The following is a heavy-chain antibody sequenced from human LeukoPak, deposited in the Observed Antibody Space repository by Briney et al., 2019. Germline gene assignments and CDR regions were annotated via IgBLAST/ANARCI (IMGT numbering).Heavy chain of an antibody. CDR2: VNPNSGNT. D-gene: IGHD5-24*01. J-gene: IGHJ6*02. CDR1: GYTFTSYY. Sequence: ASVKVSCKASGYTFTSYYMHWVRQATGQGLEWMGWVNPNSGNTGYAQKFQGRVTMTRNTSISTAYMELSSLRSEDTAVYYCAALRRDGYNPYYYYGMDVWGQGTTVTVSS. CDR3: AALRRDGYNPYYYYGMDV. V-gene: IGHV1-8*02.